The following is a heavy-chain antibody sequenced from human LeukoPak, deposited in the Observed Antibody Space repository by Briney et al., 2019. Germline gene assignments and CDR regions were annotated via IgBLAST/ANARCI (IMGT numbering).Heavy chain of an antibody. CDR2: ISASGGST. J-gene: IGHJ4*02. V-gene: IGHV3-23*01. CDR1: GFTFSSSA. CDR3: AKGGKWDVTPFDY. D-gene: IGHD1-26*01. Sequence: TGGSLRLSCAASGFTFSSSAMSWVRQVPGKGLEWVSGISASGGSTYYADSVRGRFTISRDNSKNTLYVQMNSLRAEDTAVYYCAKGGKWDVTPFDYWGQGTLVTVSS.